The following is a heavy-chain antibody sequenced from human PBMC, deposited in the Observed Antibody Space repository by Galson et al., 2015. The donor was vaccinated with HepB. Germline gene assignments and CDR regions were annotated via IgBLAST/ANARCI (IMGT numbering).Heavy chain of an antibody. V-gene: IGHV3-23*01. J-gene: IGHJ4*02. CDR1: GITFSTYV. D-gene: IGHD2-21*01. CDR2: IVGSDEST. Sequence: SLRLSCAAPGITFSTYVMSWVRQAPGKGLEWVSSIVGSDESTFYADSVKGRFTISRGNSRNTLYLQMNRLRADDTAIYYCAKTSYCDGGPCFSGYFDSWGQGTLVAVSS. CDR3: AKTSYCDGGPCFSGYFDS.